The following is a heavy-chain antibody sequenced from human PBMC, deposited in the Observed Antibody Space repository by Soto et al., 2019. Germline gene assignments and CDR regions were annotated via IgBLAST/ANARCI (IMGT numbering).Heavy chain of an antibody. CDR3: AITRHSSRQSFFDH. Sequence: GDSLKISCKGSGYTFSSYWIGWVRQMPGKGLEWMGIIYPGDSDTRYSPSFQGQVTISADKSISTVYLQWSSLKASDTAMYYCAITRHSSRQSFFDHWGQGTLVTVYS. CDR2: IYPGDSDT. CDR1: GYTFSSYW. J-gene: IGHJ4*02. D-gene: IGHD3-22*01. V-gene: IGHV5-51*01.